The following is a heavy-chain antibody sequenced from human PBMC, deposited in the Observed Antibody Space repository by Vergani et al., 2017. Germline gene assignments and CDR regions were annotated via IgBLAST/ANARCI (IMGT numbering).Heavy chain of an antibody. Sequence: QVQLHQSGPGLVKPSQTLSLTCAISGDRVSNKRAGWNWIRQSPSRGLEWLGRTYSMSKWYTDYAASVKSRMTINSDTSKNLFSLQLQSVTPEDTAVYYCAREDISLTVEGANYMDIWGKGTTVTVSS. CDR3: AREDISLTVEGANYMDI. D-gene: IGHD3-22*01. J-gene: IGHJ6*03. CDR1: GDRVSNKRAG. V-gene: IGHV6-1*01. CDR2: TYSMSKWYT.